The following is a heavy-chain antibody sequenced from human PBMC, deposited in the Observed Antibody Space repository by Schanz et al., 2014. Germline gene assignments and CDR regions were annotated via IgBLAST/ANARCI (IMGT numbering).Heavy chain of an antibody. CDR3: AKGQLLSYYFDY. D-gene: IGHD2-21*01. V-gene: IGHV3-23*04. J-gene: IGHJ4*02. CDR2: IRGSGHIT. Sequence: VQLVESGGGLVKPGGSLRLSCGASGFTFSNAWMTWVRQAPGKGLEWVSGIRGSGHITNYADSVKGRITISRDNSKNTLYLQMNSLRAEDTAVYYCAKGQLLSYYFDYWGQGTLVTVSS. CDR1: GFTFSNAW.